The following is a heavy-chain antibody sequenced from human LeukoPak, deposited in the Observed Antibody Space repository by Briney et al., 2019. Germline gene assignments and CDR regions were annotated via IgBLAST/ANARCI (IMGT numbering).Heavy chain of an antibody. CDR1: GGSISSGGYS. Sequence: PSETLSLTCAVSGGSISSGGYSWSWIRQPPGKGLEWIGYIYHSGSTYYNPSLKSRVTISVDRSKNQFSLKLSSVTAADTAVYYCASGSSLRAFDIRGQGTMVTVSS. CDR2: IYHSGST. CDR3: ASGSSLRAFDI. J-gene: IGHJ3*02. D-gene: IGHD3-10*01. V-gene: IGHV4-30-2*01.